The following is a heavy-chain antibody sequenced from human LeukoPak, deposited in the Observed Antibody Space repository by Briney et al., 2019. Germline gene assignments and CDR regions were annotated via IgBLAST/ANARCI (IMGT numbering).Heavy chain of an antibody. CDR3: VRGPRVLRYFDWLLPYYFDY. CDR2: IYYSGST. Sequence: SSETLSLTCTVSGGSVSSGSYYWSWIRQPPGKGLEWIGYIYYSGSTNYNPSLKSRVTISVDTSKNQFSLKLSSVTAADTAVYYCVRGPRVLRYFDWLLPYYFDYWGQGTLVTVSS. V-gene: IGHV4-61*01. D-gene: IGHD3-9*01. CDR1: GGSVSSGSYY. J-gene: IGHJ4*02.